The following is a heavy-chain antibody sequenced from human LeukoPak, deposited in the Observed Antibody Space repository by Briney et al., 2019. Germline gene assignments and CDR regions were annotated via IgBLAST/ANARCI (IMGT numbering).Heavy chain of an antibody. CDR2: IYYSGST. J-gene: IGHJ4*02. D-gene: IGHD3-22*01. CDR3: ARGPDSSGYWDY. Sequence: SETLSLTCTVSGGSVSSGSYYWSWIRQPPGKGLEWIGYIYYSGSTNYNPSLKSRVTISVDTSKNQFSLKLSSVTAADTAVYYCARGPDSSGYWDYWGQGTLVTVSS. V-gene: IGHV4-61*01. CDR1: GGSVSSGSYY.